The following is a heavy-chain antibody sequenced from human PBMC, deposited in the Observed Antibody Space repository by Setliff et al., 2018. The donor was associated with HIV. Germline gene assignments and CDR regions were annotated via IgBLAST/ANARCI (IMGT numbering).Heavy chain of an antibody. V-gene: IGHV3-15*07. CDR3: TTGGGGAN. J-gene: IGHJ4*02. Sequence: GGSLRLSCAASGFTFSNAWMNWVRQAPGKGLEWVGRIKSKTGGGTTDYAAPVKDRFTNSRDDSKNMLYLQMNSLKTEDTAVYYCTTGGGGANWGQGTLVTVSS. D-gene: IGHD3-16*01. CDR1: GFTFSNAW. CDR2: IKSKTGGGTT.